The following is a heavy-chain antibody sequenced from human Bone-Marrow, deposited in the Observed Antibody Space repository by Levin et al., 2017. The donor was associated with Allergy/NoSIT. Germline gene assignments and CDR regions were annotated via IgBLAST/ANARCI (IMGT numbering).Heavy chain of an antibody. D-gene: IGHD5-24*01. Sequence: GESLKISCKASGYSFNGHYMHWVRQAPGQGLEWMGFINPNTGDIKFAQKVQGRVTMTRDTSITTVYMELSSLRSDDTAVYYCARALKHLDMATRRSSFHETDYWGQGTLVIVSS. CDR1: GYSFNGHY. CDR2: INPNTGDI. J-gene: IGHJ4*02. V-gene: IGHV1-2*02. CDR3: ARALKHLDMATRRSSFHETDY.